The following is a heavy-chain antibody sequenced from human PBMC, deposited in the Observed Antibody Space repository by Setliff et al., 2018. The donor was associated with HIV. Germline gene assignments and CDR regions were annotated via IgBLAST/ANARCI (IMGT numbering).Heavy chain of an antibody. D-gene: IGHD5-12*01. Sequence: PSETLSLTCTVSGGSISSYYWSWIRQSPGKGLEWIGYTYTSGSTNYNHNPSLKSRVTISIDTSKNQFSLKLTSVTAADTAVYYCAREWLQHTGDDAFDVWGQGTMVTVSS. CDR1: GGSISSYY. CDR3: AREWLQHTGDDAFDV. J-gene: IGHJ3*01. V-gene: IGHV4-59*01. CDR2: TYTSGST.